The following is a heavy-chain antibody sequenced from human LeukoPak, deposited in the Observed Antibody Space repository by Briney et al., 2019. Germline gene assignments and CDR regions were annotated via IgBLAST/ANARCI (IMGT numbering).Heavy chain of an antibody. CDR2: ISYDGSNK. Sequence: GGSLRLSCAASGFTFSSYSMQWVRQTPGKGLEWVAVISYDGSNKYYADSVKGRFTISRDNSKNTLYLQMNSLRAEDTAVYYCAREASGYSYGYSDYWGQGTLVTVSS. D-gene: IGHD5-18*01. V-gene: IGHV3-30*19. CDR1: GFTFSSYS. J-gene: IGHJ4*02. CDR3: AREASGYSYGYSDY.